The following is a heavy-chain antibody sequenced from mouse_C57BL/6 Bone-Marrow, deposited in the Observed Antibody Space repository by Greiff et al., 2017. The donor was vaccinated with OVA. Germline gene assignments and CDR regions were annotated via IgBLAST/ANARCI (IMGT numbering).Heavy chain of an antibody. CDR3: ARTYDYDGWFAY. Sequence: QVQLKESGPELVKPGASVKISCKASGYTFTDYYINWVKQRPGQGLEWIGWIFPGSGSTYYNEKFKGKATLTVDKSSSTAYMLLSSLTSEDSAVYFCARTYDYDGWFAYWGQGTLVTVSA. J-gene: IGHJ3*01. V-gene: IGHV1-75*01. CDR2: IFPGSGST. CDR1: GYTFTDYY. D-gene: IGHD2-4*01.